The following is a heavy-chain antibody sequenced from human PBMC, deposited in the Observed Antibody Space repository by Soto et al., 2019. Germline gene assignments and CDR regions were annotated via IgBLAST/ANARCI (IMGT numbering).Heavy chain of an antibody. V-gene: IGHV3-23*01. D-gene: IGHD1-26*01. CDR1: GFTFSSYA. CDR3: AKVGATTWYYYGMDV. Sequence: EVQLLESGGGLVQPGGSLRLSCAASGFTFSSYAMSWVRQAPGKGLEWVSAISGSGGSTYYADSVKGRFTSSRDNSKNTLYMQMNSLRAEDTAGYYCAKVGATTWYYYGMDVWGQGTTVTVSS. CDR2: ISGSGGST. J-gene: IGHJ6*02.